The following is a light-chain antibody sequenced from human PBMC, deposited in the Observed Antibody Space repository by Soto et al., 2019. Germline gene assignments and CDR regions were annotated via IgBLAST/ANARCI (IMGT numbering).Light chain of an antibody. CDR3: QQYNSYSVT. Sequence: DIQTTQSPSTLSASVGDRVTITCRASQSISSWLAWYQQKPGKAPKLLIYDASSLESGVPSRFSGSGSGTEFTLTISSLQTDDFATYYCQQYNSYSVTFGQGTKVDIK. J-gene: IGKJ1*01. V-gene: IGKV1-5*01. CDR2: DAS. CDR1: QSISSW.